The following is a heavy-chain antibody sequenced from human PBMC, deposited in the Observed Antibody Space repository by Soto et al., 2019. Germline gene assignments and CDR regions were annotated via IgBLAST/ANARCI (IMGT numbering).Heavy chain of an antibody. CDR2: IIPIFGKT. CDR1: GDTFKNYA. Sequence: QVQLVQSGAEVRKPGSSVKVSCRASGDTFKNYAISWVRQAPGQGLEWMGGIIPIFGKTDYAQTFHGRVTINGDESTYKAHMELRGLRSDDTALYYCATSGYNYGPFDYWGRGLLVTVSS. D-gene: IGHD2-15*01. CDR3: ATSGYNYGPFDY. V-gene: IGHV1-69*01. J-gene: IGHJ4*01.